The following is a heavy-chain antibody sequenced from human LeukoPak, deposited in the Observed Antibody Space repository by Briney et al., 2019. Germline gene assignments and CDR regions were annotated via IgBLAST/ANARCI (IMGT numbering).Heavy chain of an antibody. CDR1: GGSVSGYY. CDR2: VYYSGST. CDR3: ARIHRYCSAAACYVLDN. J-gene: IGHJ4*02. D-gene: IGHD2-15*01. V-gene: IGHV4-59*02. Sequence: SETLSLTCVVSGGSVSGYYWGWIRQPPGRGLEWIGYVYYSGSTNYNPSFKSRITISVATSRNQFSLQLSSVPAADTAVYYCARIHRYCSAAACYVLDNWGQGTLVAVSS.